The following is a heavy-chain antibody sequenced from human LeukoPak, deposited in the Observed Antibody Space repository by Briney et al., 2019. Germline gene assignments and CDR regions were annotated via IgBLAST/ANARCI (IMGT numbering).Heavy chain of an antibody. CDR1: GFTFISYR. CDR2: IRYDGSNK. D-gene: IGHD3-9*01. Sequence: GGSLRLSCAASGFTFISYRMHWVRQAPGKGLEWVAFIRYDGSNKYYADSVKGRFTISRDNSKNTLYLQMKSLRAEDTAVYYCARDVETYYDILTGQNDAFDIWGQGTMVTVSS. J-gene: IGHJ3*02. V-gene: IGHV3-30*02. CDR3: ARDVETYYDILTGQNDAFDI.